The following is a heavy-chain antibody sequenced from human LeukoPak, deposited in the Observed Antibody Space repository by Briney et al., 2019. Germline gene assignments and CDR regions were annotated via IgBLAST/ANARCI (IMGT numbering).Heavy chain of an antibody. CDR2: IIPILGIA. Sequence: GASVKVSCKASGGTFSSYTISWVRQAPGQGLERMGRIIPILGIANYAQKFQGRVTITADKSTSTAYMELSSLRSEDTAVYYCARDRYYDSSGLPGGYFDYWGQGTLVTVSS. CDR1: GGTFSSYT. V-gene: IGHV1-69*04. D-gene: IGHD3-22*01. J-gene: IGHJ4*02. CDR3: ARDRYYDSSGLPGGYFDY.